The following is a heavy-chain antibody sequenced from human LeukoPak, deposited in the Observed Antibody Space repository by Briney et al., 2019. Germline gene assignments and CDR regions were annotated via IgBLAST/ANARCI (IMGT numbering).Heavy chain of an antibody. D-gene: IGHD2-15*01. CDR1: GFTFSSYG. CDR3: ARVYGSSYYFDY. CDR2: ISYDGSNK. Sequence: PGRSLRLSCAASGFTFSSYGMHWVRQAPGKGLEWVAVISYDGSNKYYADSVKGRFTISRDNSKNTLYLQMDSLRAEDTAIYYCARVYGSSYYFDYWGQGTLVTVSS. V-gene: IGHV3-30*03. J-gene: IGHJ4*02.